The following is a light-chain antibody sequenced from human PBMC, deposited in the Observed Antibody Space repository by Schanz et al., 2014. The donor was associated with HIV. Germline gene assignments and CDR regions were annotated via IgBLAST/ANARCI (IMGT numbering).Light chain of an antibody. Sequence: QSALTQPAFVSGSPGQSITISCTGSSSDVGGYNYISWYQQHPGKAPQLMIYDVSNRPSGVSNRSSGSKSDNTASLTISGLQHEEEADYYCIAYTSDPVLFGGGTKLTVL. CDR2: DVS. V-gene: IGLV2-14*03. J-gene: IGLJ2*01. CDR3: IAYTSDPVL. CDR1: SSDVGGYNY.